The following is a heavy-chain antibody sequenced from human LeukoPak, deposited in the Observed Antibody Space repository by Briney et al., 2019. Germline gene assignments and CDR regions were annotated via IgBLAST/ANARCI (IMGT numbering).Heavy chain of an antibody. Sequence: GASVKVSCKASGYTFTSYDINWVRQATGQGLEWMGWMNPNSGNTGYAQKFQGRVTMPRNTSISTAYMELSSLRSEDTAVYYCARGHPHYYDSSGYANWGQGTLVTVSS. CDR1: GYTFTSYD. CDR3: ARGHPHYYDSSGYAN. J-gene: IGHJ4*02. CDR2: MNPNSGNT. D-gene: IGHD3-22*01. V-gene: IGHV1-8*01.